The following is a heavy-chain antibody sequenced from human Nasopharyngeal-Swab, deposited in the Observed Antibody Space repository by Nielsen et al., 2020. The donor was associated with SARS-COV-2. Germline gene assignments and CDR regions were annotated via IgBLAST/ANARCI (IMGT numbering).Heavy chain of an antibody. D-gene: IGHD6-6*01. CDR3: PRLMRTSSSSPFEY. J-gene: IGHJ4*02. CDR2: INPRGNGT. Sequence: ASVTVSCQPSGYTFSRYYMHWVRHAPGQGLEWMGIINPRGNGTTYAQNFQGRITMTRDTSTSTVYMELSSLRSDDTAVYYCPRLMRTSSSSPFEYWGQGTLATVSS. CDR1: GYTFSRYY. V-gene: IGHV1-46*01.